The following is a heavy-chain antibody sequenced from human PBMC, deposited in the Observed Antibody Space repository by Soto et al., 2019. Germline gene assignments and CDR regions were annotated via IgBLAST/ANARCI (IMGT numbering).Heavy chain of an antibody. D-gene: IGHD6-19*01. J-gene: IGHJ4*02. Sequence: LRLSCAASGFTFSSYAMHWVRQAPGKGLEWVAVISYDGSNKYYADSVKGRFTISRDNSKNTLYLQMNSLRAEDTAVYYCATLGKYSSGWFDRDYWGQGTLVTVAA. CDR2: ISYDGSNK. CDR1: GFTFSSYA. V-gene: IGHV3-30-3*01. CDR3: ATLGKYSSGWFDRDY.